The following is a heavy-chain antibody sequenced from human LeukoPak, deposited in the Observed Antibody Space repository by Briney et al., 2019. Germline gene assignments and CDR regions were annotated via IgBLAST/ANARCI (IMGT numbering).Heavy chain of an antibody. D-gene: IGHD3-22*01. CDR3: ARGYYYDSSGWSYYYYYMDV. V-gene: IGHV4-38-2*02. J-gene: IGHJ6*03. Sequence: SETLSLTCTVSGYSISSGYYWGWIRQPPGKGLEWIGSIYHSGSTYYNPSLKSRVTISVDTSKNQFSLKLSSVTAADTAVYYCARGYYYDSSGWSYYYYYMDVWGKGTTVTISS. CDR2: IYHSGST. CDR1: GYSISSGYY.